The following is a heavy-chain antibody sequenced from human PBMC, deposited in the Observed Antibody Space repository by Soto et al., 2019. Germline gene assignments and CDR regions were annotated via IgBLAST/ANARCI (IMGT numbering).Heavy chain of an antibody. Sequence: QVQLVESGGGVVHPGRSLRLSCAASGFPFSSYGMHWVRQAPGKGLEWVAVIWYDGSNKYYADSVKGRFTISRDNSKNTLYLQMNSLRAEDTAVYYCARDDGSGSPANYWGQGTLVTVSS. D-gene: IGHD3-10*01. J-gene: IGHJ4*02. CDR1: GFPFSSYG. V-gene: IGHV3-33*01. CDR3: ARDDGSGSPANY. CDR2: IWYDGSNK.